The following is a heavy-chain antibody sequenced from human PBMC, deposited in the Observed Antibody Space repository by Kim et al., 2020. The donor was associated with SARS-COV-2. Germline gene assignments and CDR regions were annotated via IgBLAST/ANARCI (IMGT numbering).Heavy chain of an antibody. V-gene: IGHV3-23*01. D-gene: IGHD6-13*01. CDR3: AKDRYLGTSSADDFDS. CDR2: ISKHGGAI. J-gene: IGHJ4*01. Sequence: GGSLRLSCAASGFTFSIYSMSWIRQAPGKGLEWVSAISKHGGAIFYADSVKGRFTISRANTENTLYLQMSSLRAEDTAVYYCAKDRYLGTSSADDFDSWG. CDR1: GFTFSIYS.